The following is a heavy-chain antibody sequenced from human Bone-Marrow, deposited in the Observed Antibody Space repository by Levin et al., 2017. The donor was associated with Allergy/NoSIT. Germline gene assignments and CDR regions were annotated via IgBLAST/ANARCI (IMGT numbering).Heavy chain of an antibody. CDR1: GFTFSSYS. J-gene: IGHJ4*02. D-gene: IGHD6-19*01. CDR2: ISSSSSYI. Sequence: GGSLRLSCAASGFTFSSYSMNWVRQAPGKGLEWVSSISSSSSYIYYADSVKGRFTISRDNAKNSLYLQMNSLRAEDTAVYYCAREPTRRFIAVAGTCQFDYWGQGTLVTVSS. V-gene: IGHV3-21*01. CDR3: AREPTRRFIAVAGTCQFDY.